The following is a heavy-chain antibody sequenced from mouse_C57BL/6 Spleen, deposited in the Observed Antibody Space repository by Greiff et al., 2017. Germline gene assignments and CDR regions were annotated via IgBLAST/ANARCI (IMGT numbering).Heavy chain of an antibody. J-gene: IGHJ1*03. V-gene: IGHV1-39*01. CDR3: ASSYYSNYGGYFDV. CDR2: INPNYGTT. CDR1: GYSFTDYN. Sequence: VQLQQSGPELVKPGASVKISCKASGYSFTDYNMNWVKQSNGTSLEWIGVINPNYGTTSYNQKFKGKATLTVDQSSSTAYMQLNSLTSEDSAVYYCASSYYSNYGGYFDVWGTGTTVTVSS. D-gene: IGHD2-5*01.